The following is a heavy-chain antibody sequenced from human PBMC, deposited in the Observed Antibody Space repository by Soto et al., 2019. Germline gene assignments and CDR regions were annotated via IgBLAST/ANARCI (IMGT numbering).Heavy chain of an antibody. V-gene: IGHV4-34*01. Sequence: SETLSLTCAVYGGSFSGYYWSWIRQPPGKGLEWIGEINHSGSTNYNPSLKSRVTISVDTSKNQFSLKLGSVTAADTAVYYCARRYSGYDMYHFDYWGQGTLVTVSS. CDR2: INHSGST. CDR3: ARRYSGYDMYHFDY. CDR1: GGSFSGYY. D-gene: IGHD5-12*01. J-gene: IGHJ4*02.